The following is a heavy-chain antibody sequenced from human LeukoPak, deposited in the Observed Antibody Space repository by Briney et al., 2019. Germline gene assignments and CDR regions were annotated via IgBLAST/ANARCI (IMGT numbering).Heavy chain of an antibody. J-gene: IGHJ4*02. Sequence: ASVKVSCKASGYTFIYYYMHWVRQAPGQGLEWMGWINPKSGGTNYAQKFQGRVTMTWDTSINTAYMELSRLRSDDTAVYYCARGRTLVRGIIIRGDYWGQGTLVTISS. CDR3: ARGRTLVRGIIIRGDY. D-gene: IGHD3-10*01. V-gene: IGHV1-2*02. CDR1: GYTFIYYY. CDR2: INPKSGGT.